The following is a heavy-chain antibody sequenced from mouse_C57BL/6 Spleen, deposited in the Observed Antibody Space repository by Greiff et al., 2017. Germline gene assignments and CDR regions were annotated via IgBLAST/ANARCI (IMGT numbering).Heavy chain of an antibody. J-gene: IGHJ1*03. CDR1: GYTFSSFW. CDR2: INPSNGGT. V-gene: IGHV1-53*01. Sequence: VQLQLPGTELVKPGASVKLSCKASGYTFSSFWMLWVQQRPGQGLVWIGNINPSNGGTNYNVKFKSHATLTVDNSSSTAFMQFSSLTSEDSAVYNCAISFYGSYREWYFDVWGTVTPVTVSS. D-gene: IGHD2-1*01. CDR3: AISFYGSYREWYFDV.